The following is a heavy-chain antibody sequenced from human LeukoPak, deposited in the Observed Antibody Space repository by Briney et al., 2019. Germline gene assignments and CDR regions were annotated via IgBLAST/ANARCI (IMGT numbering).Heavy chain of an antibody. Sequence: GGSLRLSCAASGFIFSSYAMHWARQAPGKGLEWVSSISGSGDSTYYADSVKGRFSISRDNSKNTLYLQMNSLRAEDTAVYYCAKKSFDGSGYDLDYWGQGTLVTVSS. V-gene: IGHV3-23*01. CDR1: GFIFSSYA. CDR3: AKKSFDGSGYDLDY. D-gene: IGHD5-12*01. CDR2: ISGSGDST. J-gene: IGHJ4*02.